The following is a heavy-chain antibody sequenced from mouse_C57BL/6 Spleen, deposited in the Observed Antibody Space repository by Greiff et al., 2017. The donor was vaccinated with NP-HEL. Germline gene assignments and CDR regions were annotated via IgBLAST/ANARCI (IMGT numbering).Heavy chain of an antibody. CDR1: GFSLTSYG. D-gene: IGHD2-2*01. CDR2: IWSGGST. CDR3: ARWLRRGGNYAMDY. J-gene: IGHJ4*01. Sequence: VKLMESGPGLVQPSQSLSITCTVSGFSLTSYGVHWVRQSPGKGLEWLGVIWSGGSTDYNAAFISRLSISKYNSKSQVFFKKNILQADDTAIYYCARWLRRGGNYAMDYWGQGTSVTVSS. V-gene: IGHV2-2*01.